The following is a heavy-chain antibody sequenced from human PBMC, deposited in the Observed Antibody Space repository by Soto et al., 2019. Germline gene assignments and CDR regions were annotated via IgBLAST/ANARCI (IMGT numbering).Heavy chain of an antibody. CDR1: GYTFTSYS. D-gene: IGHD1-26*01. CDR3: ARSGNYRLDC. Sequence: ASVKVSCKASGYTFTSYSMHWVRQAPGQRLEWMGWINAGNGNTKYSQKFQGRFTISRDNAKNSLYLQMNSLRAEDTAVYYCARSGNYRLDCWGQGTLVIVSS. CDR2: INAGNGNT. J-gene: IGHJ4*02. V-gene: IGHV1-3*01.